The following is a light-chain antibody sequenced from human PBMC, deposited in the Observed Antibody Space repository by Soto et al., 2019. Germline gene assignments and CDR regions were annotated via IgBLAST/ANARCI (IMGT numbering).Light chain of an antibody. V-gene: IGLV2-14*01. Sequence: VLAQPASVSGSLGQSITIACTGTNSDVGAYEFVSWYRHHPGKAPQLIIYEVSNRPSGVSNRFSGSKSGNTASLTISGLQAEDEAHYYCCSYSSSSTLVFGTGTKVTVL. CDR3: CSYSSSSTLV. CDR1: NSDVGAYEF. CDR2: EVS. J-gene: IGLJ1*01.